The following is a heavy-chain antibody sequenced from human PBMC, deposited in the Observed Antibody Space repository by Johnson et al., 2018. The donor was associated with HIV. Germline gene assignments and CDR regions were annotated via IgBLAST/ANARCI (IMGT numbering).Heavy chain of an antibody. CDR1: GLILSGYG. V-gene: IGHV3-30*19. D-gene: IGHD2-21*02. CDR2: ISYDGKNK. Sequence: QVQLVESGGDVVQPGTSLRLSCEASGLILSGYGLHWVRQAPGKGLEWVTVISYDGKNKYYTESVKGRFTISRDNSKSTLFLLMNSLRAEDTAVYYCARSLCGGDCFSDAFDIWGQGTMVTVSS. CDR3: ARSLCGGDCFSDAFDI. J-gene: IGHJ3*02.